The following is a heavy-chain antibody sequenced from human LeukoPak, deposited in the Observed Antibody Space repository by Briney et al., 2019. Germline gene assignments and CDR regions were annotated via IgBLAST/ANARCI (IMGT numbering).Heavy chain of an antibody. J-gene: IGHJ4*02. V-gene: IGHV3-7*01. Sequence: GGSLRLSCEASKFIFSNYWMSWVRQAPGKGLEWVAYIKKTGSETYYVDSVKGRFTITRDNAGNSVFLQMNSLRAEDTAVYYCAREDGYCSGGNCYSYFDSWGQGTLVTVSS. CDR2: IKKTGSET. CDR1: KFIFSNYW. D-gene: IGHD2-15*01. CDR3: AREDGYCSGGNCYSYFDS.